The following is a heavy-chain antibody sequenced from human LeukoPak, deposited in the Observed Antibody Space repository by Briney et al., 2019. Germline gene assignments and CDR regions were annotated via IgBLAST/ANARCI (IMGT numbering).Heavy chain of an antibody. CDR2: IYYSGST. CDR1: GGPISSYF. V-gene: IGHV4-59*01. Sequence: LETLSLTCTVSGGPISSYFWSWIRQPPGKGLECFGYIYYSGSTNYNPSLKSRVTISLDTSKSQFSLKLNSVTAADTAVYYCARGTDPEDYWGQGTLVTVSS. CDR3: ARGTDPEDY. J-gene: IGHJ4*02. D-gene: IGHD1-1*01.